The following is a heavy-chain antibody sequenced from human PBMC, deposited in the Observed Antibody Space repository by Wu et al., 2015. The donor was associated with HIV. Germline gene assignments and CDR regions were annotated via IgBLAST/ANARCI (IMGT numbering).Heavy chain of an antibody. V-gene: IGHV1-2*02. D-gene: IGHD2-15*01. CDR3: ASPLPPYCRGYNCLDAFDI. Sequence: QVQLVQSGAEVTKPGASVRVSCQTSGYSFTAHYIHWVRQAPGQGLEWMGWIRPDSGATNYAEKFEDRVTMTRDASISTAYMQLNRLRSDDTAVFYCASPLPPYCRGYNCLDAFDIWGQGTLVSVAS. CDR2: IRPDSGAT. J-gene: IGHJ3*02. CDR1: GYSFTAHY.